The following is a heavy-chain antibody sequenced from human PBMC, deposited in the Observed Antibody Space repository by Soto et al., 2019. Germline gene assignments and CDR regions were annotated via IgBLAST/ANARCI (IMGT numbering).Heavy chain of an antibody. Sequence: PSETLSLTCAVYGGSFSGYYWSWIRQPPGKGLEWIGEINHSGSTNYNPSLKSRVTISIDTSKNQFSLKLSSVTAADTAVYYCARQRYDIVTGYYNYGMDVWGQGTTVTVSS. CDR3: ARQRYDIVTGYYNYGMDV. CDR1: GGSFSGYY. V-gene: IGHV4-34*01. D-gene: IGHD3-9*01. J-gene: IGHJ6*02. CDR2: INHSGST.